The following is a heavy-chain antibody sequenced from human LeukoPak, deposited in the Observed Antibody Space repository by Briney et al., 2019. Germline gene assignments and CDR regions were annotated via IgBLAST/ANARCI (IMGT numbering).Heavy chain of an antibody. Sequence: GGFLRLSCAASGFTFNSYAMSWVRQAPGKGLEWVSAISGSGGSTYYADSVKGRFTISRDNSKNTLYLQMNSLRAEDTAVYYCAKPLKVSGGDYYGSGTPHSDAFDIWGQGTMVTVSS. D-gene: IGHD3-10*01. J-gene: IGHJ3*02. CDR1: GFTFNSYA. V-gene: IGHV3-23*01. CDR3: AKPLKVSGGDYYGSGTPHSDAFDI. CDR2: ISGSGGST.